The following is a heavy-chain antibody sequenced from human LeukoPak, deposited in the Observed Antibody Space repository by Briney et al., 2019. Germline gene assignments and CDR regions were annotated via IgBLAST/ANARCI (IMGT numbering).Heavy chain of an antibody. V-gene: IGHV1-18*01. Sequence: ASVKVSCKASGYTFTSYGISWVRQAPGQGLEWMGWISAYNGNTNYAQKLQGRVTMTTDTSTNTAYMELRSLRSDDTAVYYCARVLAEWEDIVVVPAAMPPTAYYYYGMDVWGQGTTVTVSS. CDR1: GYTFTSYG. D-gene: IGHD2-2*01. CDR3: ARVLAEWEDIVVVPAAMPPTAYYYYGMDV. CDR2: ISAYNGNT. J-gene: IGHJ6*02.